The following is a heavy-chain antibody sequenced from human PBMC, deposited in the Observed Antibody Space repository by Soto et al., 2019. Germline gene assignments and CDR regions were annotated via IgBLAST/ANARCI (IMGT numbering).Heavy chain of an antibody. Sequence: GWSLRLSCAASGFIFNNYAMSWVRLAPGKGLEWVSTISNSGDYTYNADSVKGRFTISRDNSKSTLYLQMNSLRAEDQAVYYCAQAYKSGAYYQALVDSRSLGALVTVSA. J-gene: IGHJ5*01. CDR1: GFIFNNYA. D-gene: IGHD3-10*01. CDR2: ISNSGDYT. CDR3: AQAYKSGAYYQALVDS. V-gene: IGHV3-23*01.